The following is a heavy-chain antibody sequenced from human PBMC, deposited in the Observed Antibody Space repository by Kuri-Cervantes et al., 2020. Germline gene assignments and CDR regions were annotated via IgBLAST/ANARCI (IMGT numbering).Heavy chain of an antibody. D-gene: IGHD3-22*01. V-gene: IGHV3-23*01. CDR2: ISGSGGST. CDR1: GFTFSSYD. Sequence: GESLKISCAASGFTFSSYDMRWVRQAPGKGLEWVSAISGSGGSTYYADSVKGRFTISRDNSKNTLYLQMNSLRAEDTAVYYCAKAGYYYDSSGYYYYWGQGTLVTVSS. CDR3: AKAGYYYDSSGYYYY. J-gene: IGHJ4*02.